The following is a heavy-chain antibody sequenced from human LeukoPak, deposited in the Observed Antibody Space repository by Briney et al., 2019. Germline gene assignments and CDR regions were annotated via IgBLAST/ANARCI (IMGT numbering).Heavy chain of an antibody. V-gene: IGHV4-39*01. CDR3: ARHVATNYYYNYYGLDV. Sequence: SETLSLTCAVSGGSISSNSYYWGWVRQSPGKGLEWIGAIYYSGNTYYSPSLKSRVTISADTSKNQFSLNLSAVTAADAATYYCARHVATNYYYNYYGLDVWGQGTTVTVSS. CDR1: GGSISSNSYY. CDR2: IYYSGNT. J-gene: IGHJ6*02.